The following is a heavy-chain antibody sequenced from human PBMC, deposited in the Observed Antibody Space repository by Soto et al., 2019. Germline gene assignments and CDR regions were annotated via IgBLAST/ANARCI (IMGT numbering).Heavy chain of an antibody. D-gene: IGHD2-15*01. CDR2: ISGSGGST. V-gene: IGHV3-23*01. J-gene: IGHJ3*02. CDR3: AKPGRGYCSGGSCYSDAFDI. CDR1: GFTFSSYA. Sequence: EVQLLDSGGGLVQPGGSLRLSCAASGFTFSSYAMSWFRQAPGKGLEWFSAISGSGGSTYYADSVKGRFTISRDNSKNTLYLQMNSLRAEDTAVYYCAKPGRGYCSGGSCYSDAFDIWGQGTMVTVSS.